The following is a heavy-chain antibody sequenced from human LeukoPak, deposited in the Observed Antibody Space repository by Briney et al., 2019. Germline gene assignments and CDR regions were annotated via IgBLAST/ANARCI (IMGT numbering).Heavy chain of an antibody. CDR1: GVSISSYY. V-gene: IGHV4-59*08. CDR2: IYYSGST. D-gene: IGHD3/OR15-3a*01. Sequence: SETLPLTCTVSGVSISSYYWSWIRQPPGKGLEWIGYIYYSGSTNYNPSLKSRVTISVDTSKNQFSLKLSSVTAADTAVYYCARGTRNFDYWGQGTLVTVSS. J-gene: IGHJ4*02. CDR3: ARGTRNFDY.